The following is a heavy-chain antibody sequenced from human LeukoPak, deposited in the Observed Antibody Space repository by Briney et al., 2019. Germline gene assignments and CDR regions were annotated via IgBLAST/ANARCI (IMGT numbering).Heavy chain of an antibody. CDR2: ISGSGSTI. D-gene: IGHD5-18*01. Sequence: GGSLRLSCAASGFTFSSYDMNWVRQAPGKGLEWVSYISGSGSTIYYADSVKGRFTISRDNAKNSLYLQMNSLRAEDTAVYYCARDSGVTAMAGDYWGQGTLVTVSS. CDR3: ARDSGVTAMAGDY. J-gene: IGHJ4*02. V-gene: IGHV3-48*03. CDR1: GFTFSSYD.